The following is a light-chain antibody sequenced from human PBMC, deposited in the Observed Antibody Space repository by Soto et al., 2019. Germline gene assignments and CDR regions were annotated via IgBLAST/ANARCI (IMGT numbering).Light chain of an antibody. V-gene: IGLV2-14*01. CDR1: MRDVGAYNL. J-gene: IGLJ3*02. CDR2: EVR. CDR3: SAYTARSTLV. Sequence: QSVLTQPASVSGSAGQSITISCSGTMRDVGAYNLVSWYQQHPGTAPKLIIYEVRNRPSGISSRFSGSRSGNTASLTISGLQPEDEGDYYSSAYTARSTLVFGGGTKVTVL.